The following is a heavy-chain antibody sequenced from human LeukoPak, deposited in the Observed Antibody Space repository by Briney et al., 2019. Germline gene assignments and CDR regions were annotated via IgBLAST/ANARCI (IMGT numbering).Heavy chain of an antibody. CDR3: ARRISITMIVVVITHTDWFDP. CDR2: IYYSGST. V-gene: IGHV4-39*01. CDR1: GGSISSSSYY. D-gene: IGHD3-22*01. Sequence: SETLSLTCTVSGGSISSSSYYWGWIRQPPGKGLEWIGSIYYSGSTYYNPSLKSRVTISVDTSKNQFSLKLSSVTAADTAVYYCARRISITMIVVVITHTDWFDPWGQGTLVTVSS. J-gene: IGHJ5*02.